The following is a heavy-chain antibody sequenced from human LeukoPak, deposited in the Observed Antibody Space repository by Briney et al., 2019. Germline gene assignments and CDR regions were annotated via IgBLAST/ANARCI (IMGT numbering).Heavy chain of an antibody. CDR3: ARDLKRDDILTGYSSPRHFDY. V-gene: IGHV3-21*04. D-gene: IGHD3-9*01. CDR1: GFTFSSYS. CDR2: ISSSSSYI. J-gene: IGHJ4*02. Sequence: PGGSPRLSCAASGFTFSSYSMNWVRQAPGKGLEWVSSISSSSSYIYYADSVKGRFTISRGNAKNSLYLQMNSLRSDDTAVYYCARDLKRDDILTGYSSPRHFDYWGQGTLVTVSS.